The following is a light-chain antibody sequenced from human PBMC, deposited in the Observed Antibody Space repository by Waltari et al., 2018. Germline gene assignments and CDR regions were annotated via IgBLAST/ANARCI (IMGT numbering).Light chain of an antibody. CDR1: SSNIGAGYD. Sequence: QSVLTQPPSVSGAPGQRVTISCTGSSSNIGAGYDVHWYHHLPGAAPRLIIYGDSNRPSGVPDRFSGSKSDTSASLAITGLQADDEADYYCQSYDSSGSSYVFGAGTKVTVL. V-gene: IGLV1-40*01. CDR2: GDS. CDR3: QSYDSSGSSYV. J-gene: IGLJ1*01.